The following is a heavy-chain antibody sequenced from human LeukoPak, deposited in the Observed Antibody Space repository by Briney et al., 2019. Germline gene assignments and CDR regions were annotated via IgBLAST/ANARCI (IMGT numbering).Heavy chain of an antibody. CDR3: ARGYRDSIGPCLDS. V-gene: IGHV1-2*02. Sequence: ASVKVSRKASGYTFIGYYIHWVRQAPGQRHEWMGWINPNSGDTYYSQKFQGRVTMTRDTSISTAYMEVNRLTSDDTAVYFCARGYRDSIGPCLDSWGQGTLVTVSS. D-gene: IGHD3-22*01. CDR2: INPNSGDT. J-gene: IGHJ4*02. CDR1: GYTFIGYY.